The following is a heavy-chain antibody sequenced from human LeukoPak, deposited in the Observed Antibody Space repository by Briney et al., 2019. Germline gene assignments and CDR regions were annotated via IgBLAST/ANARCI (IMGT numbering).Heavy chain of an antibody. J-gene: IGHJ4*02. Sequence: SETLSLTCTVSGYSISSGYYWGWIRQPPGQGLEWIGSIYHSGSTYYNPSLKSRVTISVDTSKNQFSLKLSSVTAADTAVYYCARGVVAAAGRTFDFWGQGTLVTVSS. CDR2: IYHSGST. D-gene: IGHD6-13*01. CDR3: ARGVVAAAGRTFDF. V-gene: IGHV4-38-2*02. CDR1: GYSISSGYY.